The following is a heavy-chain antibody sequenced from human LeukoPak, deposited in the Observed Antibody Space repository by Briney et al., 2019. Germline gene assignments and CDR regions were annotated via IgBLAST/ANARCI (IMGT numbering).Heavy chain of an antibody. CDR2: ISYDGSNK. Sequence: PGRSLRLSCAASGFTFSSYAMHWVRQAPGKGLEWVAVISYDGSNKYYADSVKGRFTISRDNSKNTLYLQMNSLRAEDTAVYYCARDYSAGRIGDFDYWGQGTLVTVSS. CDR3: ARDYSAGRIGDFDY. D-gene: IGHD2-21*01. CDR1: GFTFSSYA. J-gene: IGHJ4*02. V-gene: IGHV3-30-3*01.